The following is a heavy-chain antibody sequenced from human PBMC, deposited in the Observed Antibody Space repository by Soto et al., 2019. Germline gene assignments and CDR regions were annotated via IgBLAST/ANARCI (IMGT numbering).Heavy chain of an antibody. CDR1: GFTFDDYG. CDR3: AKAPSGSGWSFNAEYFQH. Sequence: GGSLRLSCAASGFTFDDYGMHWVRQAPGKGLEWVSGITWNSGSIGYADSVKGRFTISRDNAKNSLYLQMNSLRAEDTALYYCAKAPSGSGWSFNAEYFQHWGQGTLVTVSS. CDR2: ITWNSGSI. J-gene: IGHJ1*01. V-gene: IGHV3-9*01. D-gene: IGHD6-19*01.